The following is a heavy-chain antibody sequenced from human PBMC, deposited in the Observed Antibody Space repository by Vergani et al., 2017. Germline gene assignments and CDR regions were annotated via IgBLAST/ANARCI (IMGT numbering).Heavy chain of an antibody. D-gene: IGHD1-20*01. CDR3: ARKVTGDFNWFDP. V-gene: IGHV4-31*03. J-gene: IGHJ5*02. Sequence: QVQLQESGPGLVKPSQTLSLTCTVSGGSISSGTYYWSWIRQRPGRGLEWIGYIYYSGSTYYTPSLRSRSRISVDTSKNQFSLKLNSVTAADTAVYYGARKVTGDFNWFDPWGQGSLVTVSS. CDR1: GGSISSGTYY. CDR2: IYYSGST.